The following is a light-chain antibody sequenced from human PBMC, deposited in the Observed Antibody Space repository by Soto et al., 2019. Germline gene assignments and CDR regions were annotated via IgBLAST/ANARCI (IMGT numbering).Light chain of an antibody. CDR3: ETWDSGLSAYV. J-gene: IGLJ1*01. V-gene: IGLV1-51*01. CDR2: DNN. Sequence: QSVLTQPPSVSAAPGQKVTISCSGSSPNIGNNYVSWYQQLPGTAPKLLISDNNKRPSGIPDRFSGSKSGSSATLGITGLQTGDEADYYCETWDSGLSAYVFGTGTKVTVL. CDR1: SPNIGNNY.